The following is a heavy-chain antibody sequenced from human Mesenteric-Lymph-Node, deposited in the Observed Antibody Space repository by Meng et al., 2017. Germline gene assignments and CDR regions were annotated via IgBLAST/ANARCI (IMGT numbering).Heavy chain of an antibody. D-gene: IGHD6-19*01. CDR1: GGTFSSYA. Sequence: SVKVSCKASGGTFSSYAISWVRQAPGQGLEWMGGIIPIFGTANYAQKFQGRVTMTEDTSTDTAYMELSSLRSEDTAVYYCATRRSGIAVAFDIWGQGTRVTV. CDR2: IIPIFGTA. CDR3: ATRRSGIAVAFDI. V-gene: IGHV1-69*06. J-gene: IGHJ3*02.